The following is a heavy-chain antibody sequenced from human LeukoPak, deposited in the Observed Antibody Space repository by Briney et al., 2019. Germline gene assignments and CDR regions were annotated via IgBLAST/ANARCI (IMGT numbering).Heavy chain of an antibody. CDR1: GYSFINFW. CDR3: ARQMAGYYMDV. J-gene: IGHJ6*03. D-gene: IGHD2-8*01. CDR2: IYPGDSDT. Sequence: GESLKISCKGFGYSFINFWIGWVRPMPGKGLEWMGIIYPGDSDTRYSPSFQGQVTISADKSISTAYLQWSSLKASDTAMYYCARQMAGYYMDVWGKGTTVTISS. V-gene: IGHV5-51*01.